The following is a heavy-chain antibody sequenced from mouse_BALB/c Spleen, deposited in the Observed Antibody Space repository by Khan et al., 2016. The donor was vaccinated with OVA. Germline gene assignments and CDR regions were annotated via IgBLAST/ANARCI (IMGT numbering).Heavy chain of an antibody. V-gene: IGHV1-5*01. Sequence: EVELVESGTVLARPGASVKMSCKASGYTFTSYWMHWVKQRPGQGLEWIGDIYPGNTDTNYNQKFKGKAKLTAVTSTSTAYMELSSLTNEDSAVYYGTRRSWDVAWFAYWGQGTLVTVSA. D-gene: IGHD4-1*01. CDR3: TRRSWDVAWFAY. CDR2: IYPGNTDT. CDR1: GYTFTSYW. J-gene: IGHJ3*01.